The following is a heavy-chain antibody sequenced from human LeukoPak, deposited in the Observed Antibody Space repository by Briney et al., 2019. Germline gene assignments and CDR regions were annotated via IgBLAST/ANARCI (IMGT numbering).Heavy chain of an antibody. CDR1: GGSIISGGYL. D-gene: IGHD5-24*01. J-gene: IGHJ3*02. CDR3: AEFDGATYDAFDI. Sequence: SQTLSLTCTVSGGSIISGGYLWSWIRQHPGKGLEWIRYIYYSGSTHYNSSLESRVTISVDTSKKQFSLKLSSVTAAGTAVYYCAEFDGATYDAFDIWGQGTMVTVSS. V-gene: IGHV4-31*03. CDR2: IYYSGST.